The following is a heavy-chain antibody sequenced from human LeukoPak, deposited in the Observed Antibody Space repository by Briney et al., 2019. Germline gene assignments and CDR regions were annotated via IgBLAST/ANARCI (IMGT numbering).Heavy chain of an antibody. CDR1: GFTFDDYA. V-gene: IGHV3-9*01. D-gene: IGHD6-13*01. CDR2: ISWNSGSI. J-gene: IGHJ4*02. Sequence: GGSLRLSCAASGFTFDDYAIHWVRQAPGKGLEWVSGISWNSGSIGYADSVKGRFTTSRDNAKNSLHLQMISLRAEDTALYYCAKDRRVGITNTFDHWGQGTLVTVSS. CDR3: AKDRRVGITNTFDH.